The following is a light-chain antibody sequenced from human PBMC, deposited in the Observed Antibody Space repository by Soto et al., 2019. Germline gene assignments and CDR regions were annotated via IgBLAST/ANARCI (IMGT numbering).Light chain of an antibody. J-gene: IGKJ3*01. CDR1: QGISSY. CDR2: AAS. CDR3: QQLNSYPLT. Sequence: DIQLTQSPSFLSASVGDRVTITCRASQGISSYLAWYQQKPGKAPKLLIYAASTLQSGVPSRFSSSGSGTEFTLTISSLQPEDFATYYCQQLNSYPLTFGPGTKVDI. V-gene: IGKV1-9*01.